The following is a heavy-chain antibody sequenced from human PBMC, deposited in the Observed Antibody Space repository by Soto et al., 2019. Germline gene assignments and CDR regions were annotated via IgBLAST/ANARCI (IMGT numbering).Heavy chain of an antibody. CDR3: AFSYGSGSYYVDY. D-gene: IGHD3-10*01. Sequence: ASVKVSCKASGYTFTSYGIGWVRQAPGQGLEWMGWISAYSGNTDYAQKLQGRVTMTTDTSTSTAYMELRSLRSDDTAVYYCAFSYGSGSYYVDYWGQGTLVTVSS. CDR1: GYTFTSYG. CDR2: ISAYSGNT. J-gene: IGHJ4*02. V-gene: IGHV1-18*01.